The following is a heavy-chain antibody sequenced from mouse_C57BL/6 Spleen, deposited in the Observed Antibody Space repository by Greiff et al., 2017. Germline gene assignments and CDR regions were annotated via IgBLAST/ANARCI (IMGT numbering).Heavy chain of an antibody. CDR3: ARHPIYYDYDGFDY. J-gene: IGHJ2*01. CDR2: IYPGSGNT. CDR1: GYSFTSYY. V-gene: IGHV1-66*01. D-gene: IGHD2-4*01. Sequence: VQLQQSGPELVKPGASVKISCKASGYSFTSYYIHWVKQRPGQGLEWIGWIYPGSGNTKYNEKFKGKATLTADTSSSTAYMQLSSLTSEDSAVYYCARHPIYYDYDGFDYWGQGTTLTVSS.